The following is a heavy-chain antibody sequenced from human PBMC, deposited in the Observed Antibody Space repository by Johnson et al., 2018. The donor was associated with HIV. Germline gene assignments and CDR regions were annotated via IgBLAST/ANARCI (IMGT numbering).Heavy chain of an antibody. CDR3: AKGDAFDI. V-gene: IGHV3-9*01. CDR1: GFTFDDYA. CDR2: LSWNSGSI. J-gene: IGHJ3*02. Sequence: QLVESGGVLVQPGRSLRLSCAASGFTFDDYAMHWVRQAPGKGLEWVSGLSWNSGSIGYADSVKGRFTISRDNAKNSLYLQMNSLRAEDTALYYCAKGDAFDIWGQGTMVTVSS.